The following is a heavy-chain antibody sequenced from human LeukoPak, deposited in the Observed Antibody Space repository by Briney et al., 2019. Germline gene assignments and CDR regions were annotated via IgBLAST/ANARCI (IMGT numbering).Heavy chain of an antibody. V-gene: IGHV1-8*01. J-gene: IGHJ6*03. D-gene: IGHD4-17*01. Sequence: ASVKVSCKASGYTFTSYDINWMRQATGQGLEWMGWMNPNSGNTGYAQKFQGRVTMTRNTSISTAYMELSSLRSEDTAVYYCAREGGDYVYYYYYMDVWGKGTTVTVSS. CDR3: AREGGDYVYYYYYMDV. CDR1: GYTFTSYD. CDR2: MNPNSGNT.